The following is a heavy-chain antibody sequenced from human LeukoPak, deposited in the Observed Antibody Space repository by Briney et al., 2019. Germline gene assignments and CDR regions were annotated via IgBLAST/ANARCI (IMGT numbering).Heavy chain of an antibody. CDR3: AREVVVVAATWANYYYYYMDV. CDR2: IIPIFGTA. J-gene: IGHJ6*03. CDR1: GGTFSSYA. Sequence: SVKVSCKASGGTFSSYAISWVRQAPGQGLEWMGGIIPIFGTANYAQKFRGRVTITADESTSTAYMELSSLRSEDTAVYYCAREVVVVAATWANYYYYYMDVWGKGTTVTVSS. V-gene: IGHV1-69*13. D-gene: IGHD2-15*01.